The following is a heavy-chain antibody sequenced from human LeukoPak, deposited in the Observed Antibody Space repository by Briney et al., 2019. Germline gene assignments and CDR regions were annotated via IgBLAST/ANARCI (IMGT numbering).Heavy chain of an antibody. Sequence: SETLSLTCAVYGGSFSGYYWSWIRQPPGKGLEWIGEINHSGSTNYNPSLKSRVTISVDTSKNQFSLKLSSVTAADTAVYYCARGQKVKGGPNWFDPWGQGTLVTVSS. D-gene: IGHD6-25*01. CDR3: ARGQKVKGGPNWFDP. J-gene: IGHJ5*02. V-gene: IGHV4-34*01. CDR1: GGSFSGYY. CDR2: INHSGST.